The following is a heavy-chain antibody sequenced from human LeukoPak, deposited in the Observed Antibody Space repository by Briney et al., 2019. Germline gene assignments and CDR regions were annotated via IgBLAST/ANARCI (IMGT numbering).Heavy chain of an antibody. D-gene: IGHD3-16*01. CDR2: INHSGST. J-gene: IGHJ4*02. V-gene: IGHV4-34*01. CDR1: GGSFSGYY. Sequence: SETLSLTCAVYGGSFSGYYWSWIRQPPGKGLEWIGEINHSGSTNYNPSLKSRVTISVDTSKNQFSLKLSSVTAADTAVYYCARVRGLVDCWGQGTLVTVSS. CDR3: ARVRGLVDC.